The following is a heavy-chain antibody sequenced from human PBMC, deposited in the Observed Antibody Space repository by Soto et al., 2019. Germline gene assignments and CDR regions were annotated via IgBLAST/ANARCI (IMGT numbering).Heavy chain of an antibody. V-gene: IGHV3-23*01. CDR1: GFTFSSYA. D-gene: IGHD7-27*01. CDR3: AKELFPTYLITGEFDY. CDR2: ISGSGGST. Sequence: GESLKISCAASGFTFSSYAMSWVRQAPGKGLEWVSAISGSGGSTYYADSVKGRFTISRDNSKNTLYLQMNSLRAEDTAVYYCAKELFPTYLITGEFDYWGQGTLVTVSS. J-gene: IGHJ4*02.